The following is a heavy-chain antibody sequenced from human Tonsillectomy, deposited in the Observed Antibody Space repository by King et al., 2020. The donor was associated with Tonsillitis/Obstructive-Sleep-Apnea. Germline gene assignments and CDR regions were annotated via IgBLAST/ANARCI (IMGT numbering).Heavy chain of an antibody. CDR1: GGSISSYY. Sequence: QLQESGPGLVKPSETLSLTCTVSGGSISSYYWSWIRQPPGKGLEWIGYIYYSGSTNYNPSLKSRVTISVDTSKNQFSLKLSSVTAADTAVYYCARDTTHGSGYDYDYYYYGMDVWGQGTTVTVSS. D-gene: IGHD5-12*01. CDR2: IYYSGST. CDR3: ARDTTHGSGYDYDYYYYGMDV. J-gene: IGHJ6*02. V-gene: IGHV4-59*01.